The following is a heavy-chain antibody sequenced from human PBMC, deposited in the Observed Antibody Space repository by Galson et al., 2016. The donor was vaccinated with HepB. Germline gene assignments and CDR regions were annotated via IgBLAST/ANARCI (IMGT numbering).Heavy chain of an antibody. Sequence: SLRLSCAASGFSFSSYNMNWVRQAPGKGLEWVGRSRDKAHSYTTEYAASVRGRFTVSRDDSRNSAFLEMNSLQTEDTAVYYCVRPVGSTAGADYYDYWGQGTLVTVSS. D-gene: IGHD1-26*01. CDR2: SRDKAHSYTT. CDR3: VRPVGSTAGADYYDY. V-gene: IGHV3-72*01. J-gene: IGHJ4*02. CDR1: GFSFSSYN.